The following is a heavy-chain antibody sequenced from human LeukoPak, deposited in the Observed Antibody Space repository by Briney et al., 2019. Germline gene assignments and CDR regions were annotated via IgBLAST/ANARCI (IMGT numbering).Heavy chain of an antibody. CDR1: GFTFSSNW. J-gene: IGHJ1*01. CDR3: VREVGAPGSFQH. Sequence: GGSLRLSCAASGFTFSSNWMHWVRQAPGKGLVWISRINGDGRIIEHAESVKGRFTISRNNADNTLHLQMDSLRAEDTAVYHCVREVGAPGSFQHWGQGAPVTVSS. V-gene: IGHV3-74*03. D-gene: IGHD1-26*01. CDR2: INGDGRII.